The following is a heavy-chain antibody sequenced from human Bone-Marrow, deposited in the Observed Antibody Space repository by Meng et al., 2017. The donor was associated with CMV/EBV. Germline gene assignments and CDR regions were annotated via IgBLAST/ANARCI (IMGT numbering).Heavy chain of an antibody. CDR1: GGTFSSYA. CDR2: IIPILGIA. V-gene: IGHV1-69*10. Sequence: SVKVSCKASGGTFSSYAISWVRQAPGQGLEWMGGIIPILGIANYAQKFQGRVTITADKSTSTAYMELSSLRSDDTAVYYCARTRIEVEPDGTKIKYYNYGMDVWGQGTTVTVSS. CDR3: ARTRIEVEPDGTKIKYYNYGMDV. J-gene: IGHJ6*02. D-gene: IGHD2-15*01.